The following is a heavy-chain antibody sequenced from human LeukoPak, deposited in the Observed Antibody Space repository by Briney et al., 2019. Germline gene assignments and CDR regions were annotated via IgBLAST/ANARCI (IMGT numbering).Heavy chain of an antibody. CDR3: AREFFGYSYGFFDY. CDR2: IYTSGST. CDR1: GGSISSYY. V-gene: IGHV4-4*07. Sequence: SETLSLTCTVSGGSISSYYWSWIRQPAGKGLEWIGRIYTSGSTNYNPSLKSRVTMSVDMSKNQFSLKLSSVTAADTAVYYCAREFFGYSYGFFDYWGQGTLVTVSS. D-gene: IGHD5-18*01. J-gene: IGHJ4*02.